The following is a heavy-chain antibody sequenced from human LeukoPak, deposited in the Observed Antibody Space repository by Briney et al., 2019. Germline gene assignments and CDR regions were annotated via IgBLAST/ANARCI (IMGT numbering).Heavy chain of an antibody. CDR3: WRDVHGDHGSGWFDR. CDR1: GGTFNNSA. D-gene: IGHD2-21*02. J-gene: IGHJ5*02. CDR2: IMPLFGTA. V-gene: IGHV1-69*01. Sequence: SVKVSCNTSGGTFNNSAIGWVRQAPGQGLEWLGGIMPLFGTAGYSQKFQGRVPITQGQSTGQVVFELTSLTSGDTAVVYLWRDVHGDHGSGWFDRWGQGTLVSVSS.